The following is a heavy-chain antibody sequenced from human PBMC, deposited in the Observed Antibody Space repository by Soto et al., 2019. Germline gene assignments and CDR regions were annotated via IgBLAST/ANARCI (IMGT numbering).Heavy chain of an antibody. CDR2: IIPIFGTA. D-gene: IGHD3-22*01. J-gene: IGHJ4*02. CDR1: GGTFSSYA. Sequence: VASVKVSCKASGGTFSSYAISWVRQAPGQGLEWMGGIIPIFGTANYAQKFQGRVTITADESTSTAYMELSSLRSEDTAVYYCARDYYDSSGYLVFDYWGQGTLVTVSS. CDR3: ARDYYDSSGYLVFDY. V-gene: IGHV1-69*13.